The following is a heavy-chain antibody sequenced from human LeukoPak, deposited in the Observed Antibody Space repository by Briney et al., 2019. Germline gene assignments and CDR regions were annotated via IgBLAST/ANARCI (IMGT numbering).Heavy chain of an antibody. J-gene: IGHJ4*02. CDR2: ISGSGGSA. Sequence: GGSLRLSCAASGFTFSSYGMSWVRQAPGKGLEWVSAISGSGGSAYYADSVKGRFTISRDNSKNTLYLQMNSLRAEDTAVYYCAKDGVVGRGYDSSGYYYGETFDYWGQGTLVTVSS. CDR3: AKDGVVGRGYDSSGYYYGETFDY. V-gene: IGHV3-23*01. CDR1: GFTFSSYG. D-gene: IGHD3-22*01.